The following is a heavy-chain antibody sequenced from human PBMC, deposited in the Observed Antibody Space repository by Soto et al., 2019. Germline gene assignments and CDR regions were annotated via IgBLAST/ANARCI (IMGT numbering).Heavy chain of an antibody. D-gene: IGHD2-21*02. CDR1: GGSISSSSHY. J-gene: IGHJ4*02. V-gene: IGHV4-39*01. CDR2: VFYTGNT. CDR3: ATGTAGRYYFDY. Sequence: QLQLQESGPGLVKPSETLSLTCTVAGGSISSSSHYWGWIRQPPGKGLEWIGSVFYTGNTFYNASLKSRVPISVDTSKNQFSLELTSVTAADTAVFYCATGTAGRYYFDYWGQGTLVSVSS.